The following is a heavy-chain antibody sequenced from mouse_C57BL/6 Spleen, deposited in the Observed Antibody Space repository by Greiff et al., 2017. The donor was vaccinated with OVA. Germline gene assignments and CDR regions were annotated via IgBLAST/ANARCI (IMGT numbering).Heavy chain of an antibody. D-gene: IGHD1-1*01. V-gene: IGHV1-7*01. CDR2: INPSSGYT. CDR1: GYTFTSYW. Sequence: VQLQQSGAELAKPGASVKLSCKASGYTFTSYWMHWVKQRPGQGLEWIGYINPSSGYTKYNQKLKDKATLTADKSSSTAYMQLSSLTYEDSAVYYCASGHYGSRGGYYAMDYWGQGTSVTVSS. J-gene: IGHJ4*01. CDR3: ASGHYGSRGGYYAMDY.